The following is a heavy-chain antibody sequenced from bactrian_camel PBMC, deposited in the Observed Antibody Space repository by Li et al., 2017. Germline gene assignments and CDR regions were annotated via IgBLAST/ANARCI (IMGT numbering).Heavy chain of an antibody. CDR1: GDTYSRGC. CDR2: IYSGGEPT. CDR3: AAAQATLVSFGPRGNSADCPAEYNY. J-gene: IGHJ4*01. V-gene: IGHV3-3*01. D-gene: IGHD6*01. Sequence: QVQLVESGGGSVQAGGTLRLSCAYSGDTYSRGCLGWFRQAPGREREGVAGIYSGGEPTYYDESVKGRFTISRDNRENTVYLQMNSLSSEDTAMYYCAAAQATLVSFGPRGNSADCPAEYNYWGQGTQVTVS.